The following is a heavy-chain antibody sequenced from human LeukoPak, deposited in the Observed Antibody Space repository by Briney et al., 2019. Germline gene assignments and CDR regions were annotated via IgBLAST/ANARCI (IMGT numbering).Heavy chain of an antibody. Sequence: ASVKVSCKVSGYTLTELSMHCVRQAPGKGLEWMGGFDPEDGETIYAQKFQGRVTMTEDTSTDTAYMELSSLRSEDTAVYYCATWLTYYYDSSGYPPANYWGQGTLVTVSS. D-gene: IGHD3-22*01. CDR2: FDPEDGET. CDR3: ATWLTYYYDSSGYPPANY. V-gene: IGHV1-24*01. CDR1: GYTLTELS. J-gene: IGHJ4*02.